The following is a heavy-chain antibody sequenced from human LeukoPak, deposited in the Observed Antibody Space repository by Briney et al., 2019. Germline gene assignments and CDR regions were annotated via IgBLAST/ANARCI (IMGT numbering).Heavy chain of an antibody. Sequence: GASVKVSCKTSGYTFTDYYMQWVRQAPGQGLEWMGWINPDNGGTNYAQKFQGRVTMTRDTSISTAYMELSRLKSDDTAVYYCARDTWRLRGNRAYDHWGQGTLVTVSS. CDR1: GYTFTDYY. D-gene: IGHD3-10*01. CDR3: ARDTWRLRGNRAYDH. CDR2: INPDNGGT. J-gene: IGHJ4*02. V-gene: IGHV1-2*02.